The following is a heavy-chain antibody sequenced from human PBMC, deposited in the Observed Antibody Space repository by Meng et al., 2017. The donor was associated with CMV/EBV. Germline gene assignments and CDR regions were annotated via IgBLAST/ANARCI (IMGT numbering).Heavy chain of an antibody. CDR2: ISAYNGNT. V-gene: IGHV1-18*01. D-gene: IGHD3-3*01. Sequence: ASVKVSCKASGYTFTSYGISWVRQAPGQGLEWMGWISAYNGNTNYAQKLQGRVTMTTDTSTSTAYMELRSLRSEDTAVYYCARQRVTIFGVVTLYYGMDVWGQGTTVTVSS. CDR1: GYTFTSYG. J-gene: IGHJ6*02. CDR3: ARQRVTIFGVVTLYYGMDV.